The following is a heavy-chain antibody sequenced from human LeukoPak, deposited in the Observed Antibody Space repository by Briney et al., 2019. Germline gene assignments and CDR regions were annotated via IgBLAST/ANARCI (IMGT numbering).Heavy chain of an antibody. Sequence: SETLSLTCAVYGGSFSGYYWSWIRQPPGKGLEWIGEINHSGGTNYNPSLKSRVTISVDTSKNQFSLKLSSVTAADTAVYYCARAFRRMVRHPFDYWGQGTLVTVSS. CDR1: GGSFSGYY. D-gene: IGHD3-10*01. V-gene: IGHV4-34*01. CDR2: INHSGGT. CDR3: ARAFRRMVRHPFDY. J-gene: IGHJ4*02.